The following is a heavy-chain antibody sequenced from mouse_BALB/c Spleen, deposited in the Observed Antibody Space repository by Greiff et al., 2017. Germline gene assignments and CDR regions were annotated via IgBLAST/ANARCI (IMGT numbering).Heavy chain of an antibody. J-gene: IGHJ4*01. CDR2: ISYDGSN. CDR3: AKSYYAMDY. V-gene: IGHV3-6*02. Sequence: ESGPGLVKPSQSLSLTCSVTGYSITSGYYWNWIRQFPGNKLEWMGYISYDGSNNYNPSLKNRISITRDTSKNQLFLKLNSVTTEDTATYYCAKSYYAMDYWGQGTSVTVSS. CDR1: GYSITSGYY.